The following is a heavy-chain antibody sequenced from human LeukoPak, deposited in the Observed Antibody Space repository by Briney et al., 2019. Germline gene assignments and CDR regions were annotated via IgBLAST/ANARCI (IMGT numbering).Heavy chain of an antibody. CDR3: AREGSSGYYPS. Sequence: PGGSLRLSCAASGFTFSRYPMHWVRQAPGKGLEWVAVISYDGSEKHYADPVKGRFTISRDNSENTLYLQMNSLRAEDTAVYYCAREGSSGYYPSWGQGILVTVSS. J-gene: IGHJ4*02. CDR2: ISYDGSEK. D-gene: IGHD3-22*01. V-gene: IGHV3-30-3*01. CDR1: GFTFSRYP.